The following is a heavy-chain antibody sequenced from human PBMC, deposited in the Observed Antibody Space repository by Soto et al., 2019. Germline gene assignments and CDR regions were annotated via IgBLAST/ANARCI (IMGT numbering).Heavy chain of an antibody. CDR3: TRGCGMAVPIDY. Sequence: GGSLRLSCTVSGFTFSDYAMGWYRQAPGKGLDWVSSISGSGISIYYADSVKGRFTISRDNSKSTLYLQMNSLRAEDTAVYYCTRGCGMAVPIDYWGQGALVTVSS. D-gene: IGHD1-26*01. CDR1: GFTFSDYA. J-gene: IGHJ4*02. CDR2: ISGSGISI. V-gene: IGHV3-23*01.